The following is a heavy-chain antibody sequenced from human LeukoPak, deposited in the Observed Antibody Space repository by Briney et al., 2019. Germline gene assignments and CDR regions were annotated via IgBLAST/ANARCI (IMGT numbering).Heavy chain of an antibody. CDR1: GYTFTSYD. Sequence: GASVKVSCKVSGYTFTSYDINWVRQAPGQGLEWMGWMNPNSGNTVYAQKFQGRVTMTRNTSISTAYMELSSLRSEDTAVYYCARAYNTSPYDYWGQGTLVTVSS. CDR2: MNPNSGNT. J-gene: IGHJ4*02. V-gene: IGHV1-8*01. CDR3: ARAYNTSPYDY. D-gene: IGHD1-1*01.